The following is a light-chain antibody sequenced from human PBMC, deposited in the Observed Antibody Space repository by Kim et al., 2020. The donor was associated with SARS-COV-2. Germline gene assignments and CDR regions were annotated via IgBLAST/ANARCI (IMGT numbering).Light chain of an antibody. CDR2: YND. J-gene: IGLJ2*01. V-gene: IGLV1-36*01. CDR1: SSNIGNDA. Sequence: QSVLTQPPSVSEAPRQRVTISCSGGSSNIGNDAVNWYQQIPGKPPRLLVYYNDVLASGVSGRFSGSKSGTSASLAISGLQSEDEADYYCATWDDTLKGWVFGGGTQLTVL. CDR3: ATWDDTLKGWV.